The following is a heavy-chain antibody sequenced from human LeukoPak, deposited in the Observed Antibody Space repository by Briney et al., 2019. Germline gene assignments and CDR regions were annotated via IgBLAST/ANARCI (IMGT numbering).Heavy chain of an antibody. CDR1: GYTFIGYH. CDR3: ARDKFSSSLTPDY. CDR2: INPNSGGT. J-gene: IGHJ4*02. D-gene: IGHD6-13*01. Sequence: ASVKVSCKASGYTFIGYHIHWVRQAPGQGLEWMGWINPNSGGTNYAQKFQGRVTMTRDTSIGTAYMDLSRLKSDDTAVYYCARDKFSSSLTPDYWGQGTLVTVSS. V-gene: IGHV1-2*02.